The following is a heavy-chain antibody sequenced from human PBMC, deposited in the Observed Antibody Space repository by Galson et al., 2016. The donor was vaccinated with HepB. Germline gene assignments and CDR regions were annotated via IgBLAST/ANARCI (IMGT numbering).Heavy chain of an antibody. V-gene: IGHV3-23*01. Sequence: SLRLSCAASGFTFSTYAMTWVRQAPGKGLEWVSSVTGSGRWTYYADSVKGRLTISRDNSEDTLYLQMISLRAEGTAVYYCARDRGFYSSTWDWGQGTLVTVSS. CDR2: VTGSGRWT. CDR1: GFTFSTYA. CDR3: ARDRGFYSSTWD. J-gene: IGHJ4*02. D-gene: IGHD2-2*01.